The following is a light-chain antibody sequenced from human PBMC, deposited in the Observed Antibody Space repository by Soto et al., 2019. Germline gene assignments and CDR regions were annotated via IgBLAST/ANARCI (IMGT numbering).Light chain of an antibody. CDR1: QSVTRD. CDR3: QQSYITPWT. J-gene: IGKJ1*01. CDR2: AAS. V-gene: IGKV1-39*01. Sequence: DIQMTQSPSSLSASVGDRVSITCRASQSVTRDLNWYQQKPGKAPKLLIYAASSLQSGVSSRFSGSGSGTDFTLTISSLQPEDFATYFCQQSYITPWTFGRGTTVEI.